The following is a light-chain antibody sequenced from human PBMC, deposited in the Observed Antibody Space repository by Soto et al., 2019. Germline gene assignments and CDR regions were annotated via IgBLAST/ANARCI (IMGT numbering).Light chain of an antibody. V-gene: IGLV2-11*01. Sequence: QSALTQPRSVSGSPGQSVTISCTGTSSDVGAYNYVSWFQQHPGKAPKVMIYDVSKRPSGVPDRFSGSKSGNTASLTISGLQAEDEADYYCCSYAGTYVIFGGGTKVTVL. J-gene: IGLJ2*01. CDR3: CSYAGTYVI. CDR2: DVS. CDR1: SSDVGAYNY.